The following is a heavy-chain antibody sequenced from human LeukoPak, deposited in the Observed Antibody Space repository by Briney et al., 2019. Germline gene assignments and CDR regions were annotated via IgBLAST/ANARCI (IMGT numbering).Heavy chain of an antibody. D-gene: IGHD2-21*02. CDR2: IYYSGST. Sequence: SETLSLTCAVYGGSFSGYHWSWSRQHPGKGLEWIGYIYYSGSTYYNPSLKSRVTISVDTSKNQFSLKLSSVTAADTAVYYCARGLLFSWFDPWGQGALVTVSS. CDR3: ARGLLFSWFDP. V-gene: IGHV4-31*11. CDR1: GGSFSGYH. J-gene: IGHJ5*02.